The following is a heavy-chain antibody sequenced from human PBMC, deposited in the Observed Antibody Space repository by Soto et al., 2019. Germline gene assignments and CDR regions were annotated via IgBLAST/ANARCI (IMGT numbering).Heavy chain of an antibody. Sequence: GGSLRLSCAASGFTFSDYYMSWIRQAPGKGLEWVSYISSSSSYTNYADSVKGRFTISRDNAKNSLYLQMNSLRAEDTAVYYCARHISDIVVVPAASAIDYWGQGTLVTVSS. CDR3: ARHISDIVVVPAASAIDY. CDR1: GFTFSDYY. D-gene: IGHD2-2*01. V-gene: IGHV3-11*06. J-gene: IGHJ4*02. CDR2: ISSSSSYT.